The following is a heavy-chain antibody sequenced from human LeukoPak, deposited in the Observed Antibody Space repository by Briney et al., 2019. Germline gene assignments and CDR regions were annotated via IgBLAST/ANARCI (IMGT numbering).Heavy chain of an antibody. J-gene: IGHJ4*02. Sequence: ASVKVSCKASGYTFTSYDINWVRQATGQGLEWMGWMNPNSGNTGYAQKFQGRVTMTRNTSISTAYMELSSLRSEDTAVYYCARGGHYGSGSYYCFDYWGQGTLVTVSS. CDR1: GYTFTSYD. CDR3: ARGGHYGSGSYYCFDY. V-gene: IGHV1-8*01. D-gene: IGHD3-10*01. CDR2: MNPNSGNT.